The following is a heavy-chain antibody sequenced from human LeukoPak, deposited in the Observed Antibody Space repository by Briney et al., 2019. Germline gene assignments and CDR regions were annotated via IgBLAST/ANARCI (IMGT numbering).Heavy chain of an antibody. CDR1: GLTFSNAW. V-gene: IGHV3-23*01. J-gene: IGHJ3*02. Sequence: GGSLRLSCAASGLTFSNAWMSWVRQAPGKGLEWVSAISGSGGSTYYADSVKGRFTISRDNSKNTLYLQMNSLRAEDTAVYYCAKVFGGVRGTFDIWGQGTMVTVSS. CDR3: AKVFGGVRGTFDI. D-gene: IGHD3-10*01. CDR2: ISGSGGST.